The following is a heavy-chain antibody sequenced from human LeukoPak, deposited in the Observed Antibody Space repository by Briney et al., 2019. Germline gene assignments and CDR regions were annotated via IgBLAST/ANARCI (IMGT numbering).Heavy chain of an antibody. CDR2: IYYNGST. Sequence: SETLSLTCTVSGGSISSYYWSWIRQPPGKGLEWIGYIYYNGSTNYNPSLKSRVTISVDTSKNQFSLKLSSVTAADTAVYYCARQGGGFWYFDLWGRGTLVTVSS. D-gene: IGHD6-25*01. J-gene: IGHJ2*01. CDR1: GGSISSYY. V-gene: IGHV4-59*08. CDR3: ARQGGGFWYFDL.